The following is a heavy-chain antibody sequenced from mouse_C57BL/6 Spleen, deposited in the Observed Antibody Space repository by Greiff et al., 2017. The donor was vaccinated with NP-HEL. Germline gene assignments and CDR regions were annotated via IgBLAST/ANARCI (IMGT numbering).Heavy chain of an antibody. D-gene: IGHD1-1*01. J-gene: IGHJ1*03. CDR3: ARYGYYGSSWYFDV. Sequence: QVQLQQSGTELVKPGASVKLSCKASGYTFTSYWMHWVKQRPGQGLEWIGNINPSNGGTNYNEKFKSKATLTVDKSSSTAYMQLSSLTSEDSAVYYCARYGYYGSSWYFDVWGTGTTVTVSS. V-gene: IGHV1-53*01. CDR1: GYTFTSYW. CDR2: INPSNGGT.